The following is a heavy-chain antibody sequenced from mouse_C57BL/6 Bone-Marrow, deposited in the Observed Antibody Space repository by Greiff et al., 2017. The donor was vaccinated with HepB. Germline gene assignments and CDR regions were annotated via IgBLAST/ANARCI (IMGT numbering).Heavy chain of an antibody. D-gene: IGHD4-1*01. V-gene: IGHV5-12*01. CDR1: GFTFSDYY. CDR3: ASQLGRGYFDV. J-gene: IGHJ1*03. Sequence: EVQLVESGGGLVQPGGSLKLSCAASGFTFSDYYMYWVRQTPEKRLEWVAYISNGSGSTYYPDTVKGRFTISRDNAKNTLYLQMSRLKSEDTAMYYYASQLGRGYFDVWGTGTTVTVSS. CDR2: ISNGSGST.